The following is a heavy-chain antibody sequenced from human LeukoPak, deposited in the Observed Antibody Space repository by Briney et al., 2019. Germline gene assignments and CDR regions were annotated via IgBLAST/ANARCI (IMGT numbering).Heavy chain of an antibody. Sequence: GGSLRLSCATSGFSFSNYAIHWVRQAPGKGLEWVTFISHDGSNKRYADSVKGRFTISRDDSKNTLYLQMNNLRVEDTAVYYCARERVDIAMVRGVVTNYYYRGMDVWGPGTTVTVSS. CDR2: ISHDGSNK. V-gene: IGHV3-30*04. J-gene: IGHJ6*02. CDR3: ARERVDIAMVRGVVTNYYYRGMDV. CDR1: GFSFSNYA. D-gene: IGHD3-10*01.